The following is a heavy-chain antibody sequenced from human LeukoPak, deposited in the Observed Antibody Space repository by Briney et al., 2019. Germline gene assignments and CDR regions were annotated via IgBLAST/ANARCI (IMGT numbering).Heavy chain of an antibody. V-gene: IGHV4-59*01. D-gene: IGHD4-17*01. Sequence: PSETPSLTCTVSGGPISSYYWSWIRQPPGKGLEWTGYIYYSGSTNYNPSLKSRVTISVDTSKNQFSLKLSSVTAADTAVYYCARVVLDGDPSYYYYMDVWGKGTTVTVSS. CDR3: ARVVLDGDPSYYYYMDV. J-gene: IGHJ6*03. CDR1: GGPISSYY. CDR2: IYYSGST.